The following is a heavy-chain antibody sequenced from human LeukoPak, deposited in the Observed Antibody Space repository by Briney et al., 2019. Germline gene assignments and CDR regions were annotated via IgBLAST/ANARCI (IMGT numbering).Heavy chain of an antibody. CDR1: GFTFSNYW. Sequence: PGGSLRLSCAASGFTFSNYWMHWVRQAPWKGLVWVSRINSDGSSTSYADSVKGRFTISRDNAKNTLYLQMNSLRDEDTAVYYCARDWYSGSQGYWGQGTLVTVSS. D-gene: IGHD1-26*01. J-gene: IGHJ4*02. CDR3: ARDWYSGSQGY. CDR2: INSDGSST. V-gene: IGHV3-74*01.